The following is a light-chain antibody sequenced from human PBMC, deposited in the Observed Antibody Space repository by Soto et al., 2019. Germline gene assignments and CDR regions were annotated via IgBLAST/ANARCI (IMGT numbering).Light chain of an antibody. CDR3: QQYGSSPLYT. Sequence: EIVLTQSPGTLSLSPGKRATLSCRASQSVSNSYLAWYQQKPGQPPRLLIYGASSRATGIPDRFSGSGSGTDFTLTISRLEPEDFAVYYCQQYGSSPLYTFGQGTKLEIK. CDR1: QSVSNSY. V-gene: IGKV3-20*01. J-gene: IGKJ2*01. CDR2: GAS.